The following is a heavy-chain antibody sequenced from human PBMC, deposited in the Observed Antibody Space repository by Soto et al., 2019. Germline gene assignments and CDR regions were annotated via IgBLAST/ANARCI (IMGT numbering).Heavy chain of an antibody. V-gene: IGHV4-59*01. Sequence: SETLSLTCTVSGASTSDYYWSWLRQSPGKELEWIGYIYRAGNSNYNPSLKSRVTILEDTSKNQFSLKLNSVTAADTAIYYCARDRYKWSDPQAIGVFDFWGHGTMVTVSS. J-gene: IGHJ3*01. CDR2: IYRAGNS. D-gene: IGHD1-1*01. CDR3: ARDRYKWSDPQAIGVFDF. CDR1: GASTSDYY.